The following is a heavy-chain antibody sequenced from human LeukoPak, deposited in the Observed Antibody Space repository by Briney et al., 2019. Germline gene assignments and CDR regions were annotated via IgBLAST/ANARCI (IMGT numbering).Heavy chain of an antibody. V-gene: IGHV1-46*01. CDR2: INPSGSST. CDR1: GYTFTSYY. CDR3: ASPAYYYDSSGYYFKTYYYYDMDV. J-gene: IGHJ6*02. D-gene: IGHD3-22*01. Sequence: ASVKVSCKASGYTFTSYYMHWVRQAPGQGLEWMGIINPSGSSTSYAQKFQGRVTMTRDTSTSTVYMELSSLRSEDTAVYYCASPAYYYDSSGYYFKTYYYYDMDVWGQGTTVTVSS.